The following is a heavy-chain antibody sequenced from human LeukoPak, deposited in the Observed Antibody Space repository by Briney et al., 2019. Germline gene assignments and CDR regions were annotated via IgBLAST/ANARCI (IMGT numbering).Heavy chain of an antibody. CDR2: FDPEDGET. CDR1: GYTLTELS. V-gene: IGHV1-24*01. Sequence: GASVKVSCKVSGYTLTELSMHWVRQAPGKGLEWMGGFDPEDGETIYAQKFQGRVTMTEDTSTDTAYMELSSLRSEDTAVYYCARVWGITGTDPFDYWGQGTLVTVSS. CDR3: ARVWGITGTDPFDY. J-gene: IGHJ4*02. D-gene: IGHD1-20*01.